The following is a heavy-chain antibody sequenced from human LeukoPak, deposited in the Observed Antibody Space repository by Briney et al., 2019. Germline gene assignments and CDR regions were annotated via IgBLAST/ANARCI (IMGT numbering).Heavy chain of an antibody. Sequence: ASVKVSCKASGYTFSSYGVNWVRQAPGQGLEWMGWISAYNGNTNYAQKLQGRVTMTTDTSTSTAYMELRSLGSDDTAVYYCARDFRGIQLHNDYWGQGTLVTVSS. V-gene: IGHV1-18*01. J-gene: IGHJ4*02. CDR3: ARDFRGIQLHNDY. CDR1: GYTFSSYG. D-gene: IGHD5-18*01. CDR2: ISAYNGNT.